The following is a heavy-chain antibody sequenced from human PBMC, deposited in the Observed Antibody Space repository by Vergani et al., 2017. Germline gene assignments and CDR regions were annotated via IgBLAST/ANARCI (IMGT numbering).Heavy chain of an antibody. J-gene: IGHJ4*02. CDR1: GFTFSSYG. D-gene: IGHD3-10*01. V-gene: IGHV3-33*01. CDR2: IWYDGTNK. Sequence: QVQLVESGGGVVQPGRSLRLSCAASGFTFSSYGMHWVRQAPGKGLEWVAVIWYDGTNKYYADSVQGRFTISSDNSKNTLYLQMNSLRAEDTAVYYCARDGAGLLWFGEFNYYFDYWGQGTLVTVSS. CDR3: ARDGAGLLWFGEFNYYFDY.